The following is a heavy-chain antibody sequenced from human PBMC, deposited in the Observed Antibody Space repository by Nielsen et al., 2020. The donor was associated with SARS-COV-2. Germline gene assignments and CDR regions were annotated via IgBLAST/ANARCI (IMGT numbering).Heavy chain of an antibody. V-gene: IGHV1-69*13. D-gene: IGHD6-19*01. CDR1: GYTFTSYY. J-gene: IGHJ4*02. Sequence: SVKVSCKASGYTFTSYYMHWVRQAPGQGLEWMGGIIPIFGTANYAQKFQGRVTITADESTSTAYMELSSLRSEDTAVYYCATTLNRAVPGSYWGQGTLVTVSS. CDR2: IIPIFGTA. CDR3: ATTLNRAVPGSY.